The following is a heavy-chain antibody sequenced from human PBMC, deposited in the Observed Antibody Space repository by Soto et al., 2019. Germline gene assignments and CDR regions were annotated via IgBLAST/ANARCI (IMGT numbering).Heavy chain of an antibody. V-gene: IGHV1-69*12. CDR2: FIPIFGTT. J-gene: IGHJ5*02. Sequence: QVVQSGAEVKKPGSSVKVSCKASGGTFNRQAFSWVRQAPGQGLEWMGGFIPIFGTTDYSQKFQGRVTITADEATSTAYRELSSLTSDDTAVYYCARVDSSMFEGGDWFDPWGQGTLVTVS. CDR1: GGTFNRQA. CDR3: ARVDSSMFEGGDWFDP. D-gene: IGHD3-10*02.